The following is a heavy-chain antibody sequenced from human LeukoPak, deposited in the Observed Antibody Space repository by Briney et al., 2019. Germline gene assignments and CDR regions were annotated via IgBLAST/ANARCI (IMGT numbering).Heavy chain of an antibody. V-gene: IGHV4-61*02. Sequence: SETLSLTCTVSGGSISSGNYYWSWIRQPAGKGLEWIGRMYTSGSTSYNPSLTSRLTMSVDTSKNQFSLTLTSVTAADTAVYFCASVRKDILSGPTPGLPDSWGQGTLVTVSS. CDR3: ASVRKDILSGPTPGLPDS. CDR1: GGSISSGNYY. CDR2: MYTSGST. D-gene: IGHD3-9*01. J-gene: IGHJ4*02.